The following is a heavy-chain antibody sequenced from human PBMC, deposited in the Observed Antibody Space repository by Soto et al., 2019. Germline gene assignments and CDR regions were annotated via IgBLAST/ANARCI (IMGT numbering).Heavy chain of an antibody. J-gene: IGHJ4*02. D-gene: IGHD3-22*01. CDR1: GFTFSDYY. Sequence: PGGSLRLSCAASGFTFSDYYMSWIRQAPGKGLEWVSYISSSSSYTNYADSVKGRFTISRDNAKNSLYLQMNSLRAEDTAVYYCARAGLEFGYDRENDYWGQGTLVTVSS. CDR2: ISSSSSYT. CDR3: ARAGLEFGYDRENDY. V-gene: IGHV3-11*03.